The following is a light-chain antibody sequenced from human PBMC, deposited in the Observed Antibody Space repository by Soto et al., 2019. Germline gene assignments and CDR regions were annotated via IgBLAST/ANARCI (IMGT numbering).Light chain of an antibody. CDR2: GAS. CDR1: QSVSSN. V-gene: IGKV3-20*01. CDR3: QQYAGSPLT. Sequence: EIVLTQSPGTLSLSPGERATLSCRASQSVSSNLAWYQQKPGQAPRLLIYGASSRATGIPDRFSGSGSGTDFTLTISRLEPEDFAVYYCQQYAGSPLTFGGGTKVDIK. J-gene: IGKJ4*01.